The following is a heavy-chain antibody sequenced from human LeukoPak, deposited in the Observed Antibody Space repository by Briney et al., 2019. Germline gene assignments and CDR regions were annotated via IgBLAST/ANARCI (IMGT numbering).Heavy chain of an antibody. J-gene: IGHJ4*02. CDR2: IYYSGST. CDR3: ASAYGSGSYYGDY. D-gene: IGHD1-26*01. CDR1: GGSISSSSYY. Sequence: SETLSLTCTVSGGSISSSSYYWGWIRQPPGKGLEWIGSIYYSGSTYYNPSLKSRVTISVDKSKNQFSLKLSSVTAADTAVYYCASAYGSGSYYGDYWGQGTLVTVSS. V-gene: IGHV4-39*07.